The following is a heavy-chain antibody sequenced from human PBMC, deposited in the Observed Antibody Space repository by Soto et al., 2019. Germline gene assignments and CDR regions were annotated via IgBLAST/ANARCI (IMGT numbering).Heavy chain of an antibody. J-gene: IGHJ6*02. D-gene: IGHD4-17*01. CDR1: GYTFTSYD. Sequence: GASVKVSCKASGYTFTSYDINWVRQATGQGLEWMGWMNPNSGNTGYAQKFQGRVTMTRNTSISTAYMELSSLRSEDTAVYYCARGSRPTTVTTYGYYGMDVWGQGTTVTVSS. CDR3: ARGSRPTTVTTYGYYGMDV. CDR2: MNPNSGNT. V-gene: IGHV1-8*01.